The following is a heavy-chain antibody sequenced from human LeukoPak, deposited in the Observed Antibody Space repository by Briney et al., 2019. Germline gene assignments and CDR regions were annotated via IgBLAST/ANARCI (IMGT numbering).Heavy chain of an antibody. CDR3: ARDKTEQWLVLEAFDI. CDR2: ISSSSSYI. J-gene: IGHJ3*02. V-gene: IGHV3-21*01. D-gene: IGHD6-19*01. CDR1: GFTFSSYS. Sequence: GSLRLSCAASGFTFSSYSMNWVRQAPGKGLEWVSSISSSSSYIYYADSVKGRFTISRDNAKNSLYLQMNSLRAEDTAVYYCARDKTEQWLVLEAFDIWGQGTVVTVSS.